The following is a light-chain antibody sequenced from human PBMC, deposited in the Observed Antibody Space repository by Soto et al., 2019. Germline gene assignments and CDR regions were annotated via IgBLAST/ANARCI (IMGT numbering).Light chain of an antibody. Sequence: DIQMTQSPSTLSASVGDTVTVTCRASQSIGRWLAWYQQKPGKAPKLLIFDASTLENGVPARFSGSRSGPDFSLTISSLQPDDFATYYCQQYYSYWTFGQGTKVDIK. J-gene: IGKJ1*01. V-gene: IGKV1-5*01. CDR3: QQYYSYWT. CDR1: QSIGRW. CDR2: DAS.